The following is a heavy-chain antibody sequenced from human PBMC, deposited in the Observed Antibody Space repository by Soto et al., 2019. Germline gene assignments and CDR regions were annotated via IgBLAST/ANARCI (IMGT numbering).Heavy chain of an antibody. Sequence: EVQLVESGGGLVQRGGSLRLSCVASGFTLSSYSMNWVRQAPGKGLEWISYISSSSTNIYYADSVKGRFTISRDNAKNSLYLQMNNLRAQDPAVYYCMLRTTDNWGQGTLVTVSP. J-gene: IGHJ4*02. V-gene: IGHV3-48*01. CDR2: ISSSSTNI. CDR3: MLRTTDN. CDR1: GFTLSSYS. D-gene: IGHD4-17*01.